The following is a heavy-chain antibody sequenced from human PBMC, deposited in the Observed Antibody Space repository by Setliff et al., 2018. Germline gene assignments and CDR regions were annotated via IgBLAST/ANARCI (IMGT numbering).Heavy chain of an antibody. CDR1: GYTFTSYY. CDR2: INPSGGST. D-gene: IGHD2-15*01. Sequence: ASVKVSCKASGYTFTSYYMHWVRQAPGQGLEWMGIINPSGGSTSCAQKFQGRVTMTRDTSTSTVYMELSGLRSEDTAVYYCAREAKRNVVVVVAATPVYWGQGTLVTVSS. CDR3: AREAKRNVVVVVAATPVY. V-gene: IGHV1-46*01. J-gene: IGHJ4*02.